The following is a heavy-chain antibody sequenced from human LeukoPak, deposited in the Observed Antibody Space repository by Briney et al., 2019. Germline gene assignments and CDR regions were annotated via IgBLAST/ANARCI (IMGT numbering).Heavy chain of an antibody. CDR3: TTAAGYSGYEDFDY. CDR2: IKSQPDGGTT. V-gene: IGHV3-15*01. D-gene: IGHD5-12*01. CDR1: GFTFSNAW. Sequence: GGSLRLSCAASGFTFSNAWMTWVRQAPGKGLEWVARIKSQPDGGTTDYAAPVKGRFTISRDDSKNTLYLQMNSLKTEDTAVYYCTTAAGYSGYEDFDYWGQGTLVTVSS. J-gene: IGHJ4*02.